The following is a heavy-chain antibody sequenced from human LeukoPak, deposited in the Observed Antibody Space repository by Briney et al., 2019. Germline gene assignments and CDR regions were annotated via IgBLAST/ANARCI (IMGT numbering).Heavy chain of an antibody. D-gene: IGHD2-15*01. CDR1: SRSISSFY. CDR2: IYYSESN. CDR3: ARGKICSGGSCYSRYFDL. Sequence: PSETLSLTCTVSSRSISSFYWSWIRQPPGKGLEWIGYIYYSESNNYNPSLKSRVTIAVDPFNNPISQKLSTVTAEDTAVYYCARGKICSGGSCYSRYFDLWGRGTLVTVS. J-gene: IGHJ2*01. V-gene: IGHV4-59*01.